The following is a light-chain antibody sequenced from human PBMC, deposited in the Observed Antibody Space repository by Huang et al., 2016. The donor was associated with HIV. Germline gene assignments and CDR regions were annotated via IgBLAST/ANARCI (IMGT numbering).Light chain of an antibody. Sequence: DIVMTQSPDSLAVSLGERATINCKSSQTILYSSNNKNYLALYQQKPGQPPRLLIDWAATREAGVPDRFSGSGSGTEFTLTISNLQTEDVAIYYCQQYYSLPLTFGGGTKVEIK. V-gene: IGKV4-1*01. CDR2: WAA. CDR3: QQYYSLPLT. CDR1: QTILYSSNNKNY. J-gene: IGKJ4*01.